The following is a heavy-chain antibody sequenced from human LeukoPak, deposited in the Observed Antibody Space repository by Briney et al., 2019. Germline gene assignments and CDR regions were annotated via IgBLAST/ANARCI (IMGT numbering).Heavy chain of an antibody. Sequence: SETLSPTCAVSGYSISSGYYWGWIRQPPGKGLEWIGSIYHSGSTYYNPSLKSRVTISVDTSKNQFSLKLSSVTAADTAVYYCARDSLAQALGYPGYYYGMDVWGKGTTVTVSS. J-gene: IGHJ6*04. D-gene: IGHD2-15*01. CDR2: IYHSGST. CDR1: GYSISSGYY. V-gene: IGHV4-38-2*02. CDR3: ARDSLAQALGYPGYYYGMDV.